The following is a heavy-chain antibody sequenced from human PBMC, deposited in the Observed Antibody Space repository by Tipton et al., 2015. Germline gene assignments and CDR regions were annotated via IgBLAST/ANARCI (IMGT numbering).Heavy chain of an antibody. CDR2: IKPDGTES. D-gene: IGHD5-12*01. J-gene: IGHJ4*02. CDR3: ARSGGYGWDY. V-gene: IGHV3-7*01. CDR1: GFTFRNYW. Sequence: SLRLSCTASGFTFRNYWMTWVRQAPGKGLEWVANIKPDGTESYYVDSVKGRFTFSRDNAKNSLYLQMSSLRVEDTAVYYCARSGGYGWDYWGQGTLVTVSS.